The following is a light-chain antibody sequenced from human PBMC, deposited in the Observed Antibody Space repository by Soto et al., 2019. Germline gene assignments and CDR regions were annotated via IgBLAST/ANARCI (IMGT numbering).Light chain of an antibody. V-gene: IGKV1-5*01. Sequence: DIQMTHSPSTLSASVGDRVTITCRASQSISSWLAWYQQKPGKAPKLLIYDASSLQSGVPSRFSGSGSGTEFTLTISSLQPDDFATYYCQQYNSYSXFXQGXXVEIK. CDR3: QQYNSYSX. CDR1: QSISSW. J-gene: IGKJ1*01. CDR2: DAS.